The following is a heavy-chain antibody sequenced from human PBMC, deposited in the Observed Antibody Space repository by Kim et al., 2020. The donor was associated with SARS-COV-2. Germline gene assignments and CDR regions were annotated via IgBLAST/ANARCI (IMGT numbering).Heavy chain of an antibody. V-gene: IGHV4-34*01. Sequence: SETLSLTCAVYGGSFSGYYWSWIRQPPGKGLEWIGEINHSGSTNYNPSLKSRVTISVDTSKNQFSLKLSSVTAADTAVYYCARKVVGATRSSPGYFYYGMDVWGQGTTFTVSS. CDR3: ARKVVGATRSSPGYFYYGMDV. CDR2: INHSGST. D-gene: IGHD1-26*01. CDR1: GGSFSGYY. J-gene: IGHJ6*02.